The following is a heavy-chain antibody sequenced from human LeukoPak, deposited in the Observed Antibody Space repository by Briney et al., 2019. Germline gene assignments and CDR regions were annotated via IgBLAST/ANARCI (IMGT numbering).Heavy chain of an antibody. Sequence: SQTLSLTCTVSGGSITSGGYYWSWIRQHPGKGLEWIGYIYYSGSTYYNPSLKSRVTISVDTSKNQFSLKLSSVTAADTAVYYCARALLDYSKGYYYYYYMDVRGKGTTVTVSS. V-gene: IGHV4-31*03. CDR1: GGSITSGGYY. J-gene: IGHJ6*03. D-gene: IGHD4-11*01. CDR3: ARALLDYSKGYYYYYYMDV. CDR2: IYYSGST.